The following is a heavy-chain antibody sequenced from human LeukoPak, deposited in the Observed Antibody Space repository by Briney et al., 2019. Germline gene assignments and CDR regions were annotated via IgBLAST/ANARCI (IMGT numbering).Heavy chain of an antibody. J-gene: IGHJ4*02. V-gene: IGHV4-59*01. CDR1: GGSISSYY. Sequence: SETLSLTCTVSGGSISSYYWSWIRQPPGKGLEWIGYIYYSGSTNYNPSLKSRVTISVDTSKNQFSLKLSSVTAADTAVYYCARLGWLQLIDYWGQGTLVTASS. CDR2: IYYSGST. D-gene: IGHD5-24*01. CDR3: ARLGWLQLIDY.